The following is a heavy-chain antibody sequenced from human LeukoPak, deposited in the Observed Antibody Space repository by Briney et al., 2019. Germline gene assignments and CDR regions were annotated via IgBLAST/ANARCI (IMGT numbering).Heavy chain of an antibody. D-gene: IGHD3-16*01. CDR1: GFTFRSSW. CDR3: TRDRAYSTFDY. CDR2: INPDGSEK. J-gene: IGHJ4*02. Sequence: GGSLRLSCAASGFTFRSSWMCCVRQAPGKGLEWVANINPDGSEKNYVDSAKGRFTISRDNAKNSVYLQMNGLRAEDTAVYYCTRDRAYSTFDYWRQGILVTVSS. V-gene: IGHV3-7*01.